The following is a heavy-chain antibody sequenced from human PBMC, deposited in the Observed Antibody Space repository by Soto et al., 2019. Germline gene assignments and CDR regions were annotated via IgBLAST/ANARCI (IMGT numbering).Heavy chain of an antibody. Sequence: GGSLRLSCAASGFTFSNAWMNWVRQAPGKGLEWVGRIKSKTDGGTTDYAAPVKGRFTISRDDSKNTLYLKMKGLKTGDTAVYYCTTEPVPNYYDSSGYNIVGRGQGTLVTVSS. V-gene: IGHV3-15*07. CDR3: TTEPVPNYYDSSGYNIVG. D-gene: IGHD3-22*01. CDR2: IKSKTDGGTT. CDR1: GFTFSNAW. J-gene: IGHJ4*02.